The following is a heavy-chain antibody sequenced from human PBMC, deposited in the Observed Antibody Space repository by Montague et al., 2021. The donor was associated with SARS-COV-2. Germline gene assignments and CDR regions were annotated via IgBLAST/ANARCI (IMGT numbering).Heavy chain of an antibody. Sequence: SLRLSCAGPGFTLSNNYMSWVRQAPGKGLEWVSFLYADGSTKNAASARGRFTVSSDKSRNTLYLQMNSLSTEDTATYYCTRDQFFQQHLQWGQGILVVVSS. D-gene: IGHD3-3*01. CDR3: TRDQFFQQHLQ. V-gene: IGHV3-66*02. J-gene: IGHJ4*02. CDR2: LYADGST. CDR1: GFTLSNNY.